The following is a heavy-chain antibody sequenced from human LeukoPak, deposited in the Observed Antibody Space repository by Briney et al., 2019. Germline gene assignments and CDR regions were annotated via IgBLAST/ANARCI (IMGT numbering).Heavy chain of an antibody. CDR3: ATGRSTEGFDY. V-gene: IGHV3-23*01. J-gene: IGHJ4*02. CDR2: ISGSGGST. D-gene: IGHD1-14*01. Sequence: GGSLRLSCAASGFTFSSYAMSWVRQAPGKGLEWVSAISGSGGSTYYADSVKGRFTISRDNAKNSLYLQMNSLRAEDTAVYYCATGRSTEGFDYWGQGTLVTVSS. CDR1: GFTFSSYA.